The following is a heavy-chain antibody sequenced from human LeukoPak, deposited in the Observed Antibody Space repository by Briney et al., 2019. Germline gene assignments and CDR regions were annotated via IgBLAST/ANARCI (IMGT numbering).Heavy chain of an antibody. V-gene: IGHV1-2*02. CDR1: GYTFTGYY. D-gene: IGHD5-24*01. Sequence: ASVKVSCKASGYTFTGYYMHWVRQAPGQGLEWMGWINPNSGGTNYAQKFQGRVTMTRDTSISTAYMELSRLRSDDTAVYYCARSGGRDGYNSRYWGQGTLVTVSS. CDR2: INPNSGGT. J-gene: IGHJ4*02. CDR3: ARSGGRDGYNSRY.